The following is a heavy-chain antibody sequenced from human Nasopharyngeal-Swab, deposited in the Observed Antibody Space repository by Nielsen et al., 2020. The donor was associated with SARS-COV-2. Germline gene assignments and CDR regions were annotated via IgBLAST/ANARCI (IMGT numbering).Heavy chain of an antibody. CDR2: IIPIFGTA. V-gene: IGHV1-69*13. J-gene: IGHJ4*02. CDR1: GGTFSSYA. CDR3: ARGRNYVYTPFDY. Sequence: SVKVSCKASGGTFSSYAISWVRQAPGQGLEWMGGIIPIFGTANYAQKFQGRVTITADESTSTAYMELSSLRSEDTAVYYCARGRNYVYTPFDYWGQGSLVTVSS. D-gene: IGHD1-7*01.